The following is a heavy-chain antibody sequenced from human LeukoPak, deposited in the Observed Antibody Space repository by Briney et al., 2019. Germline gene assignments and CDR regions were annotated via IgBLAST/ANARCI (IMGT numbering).Heavy chain of an antibody. Sequence: GGSLRLSCAASGFTFSSYAMHWVRHAPGKGLEWVAVISYDGSNKYYADSVKGRFTISRDNSKNTLYLQMNSLRAEDTAVYYCARESSSGWYYFDYWGQGTLVTVSS. CDR3: ARESSSGWYYFDY. V-gene: IGHV3-30*04. J-gene: IGHJ4*02. CDR1: GFTFSSYA. D-gene: IGHD6-19*01. CDR2: ISYDGSNK.